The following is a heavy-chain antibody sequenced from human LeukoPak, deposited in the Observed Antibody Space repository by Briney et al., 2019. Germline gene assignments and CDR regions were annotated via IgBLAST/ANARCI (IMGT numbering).Heavy chain of an antibody. CDR1: GFTFSSYG. CDR3: AKGVAVAGPDY. V-gene: IGHV3-23*01. Sequence: GGSLRLSCAASGFTFSSYGMSWVRQAPGKGLDWVSAISGSGGSTYYADSVKGRFTTSRDNSKNTLYLQMNSLRAEDTAVYYCAKGVAVAGPDYWGQGTLVTVSS. J-gene: IGHJ4*02. CDR2: ISGSGGST. D-gene: IGHD6-19*01.